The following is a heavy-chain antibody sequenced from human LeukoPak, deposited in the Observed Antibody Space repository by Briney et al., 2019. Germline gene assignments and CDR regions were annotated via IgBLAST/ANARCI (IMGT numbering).Heavy chain of an antibody. V-gene: IGHV1-2*02. Sequence: ASVKVSCKASGYTFTGYYMHWVRQAPGQGLEWMGWINPNSGGTNYAQKFQGRVTMTRDTSISTAYMELSRLRSDDTAVYYCARDRYCSSTSCDTLPNMDVWGKGTTVTVSS. D-gene: IGHD2-2*02. CDR2: INPNSGGT. CDR1: GYTFTGYY. CDR3: ARDRYCSSTSCDTLPNMDV. J-gene: IGHJ6*03.